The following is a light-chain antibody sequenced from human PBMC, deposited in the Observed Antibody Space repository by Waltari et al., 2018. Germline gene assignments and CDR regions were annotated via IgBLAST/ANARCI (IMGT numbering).Light chain of an antibody. V-gene: IGLV1-51*01. J-gene: IGLJ2*01. Sequence: QSVLTQPPSVPAAPGQKVTIPCPGSSSTLGTSYVSWYHQVPGAAPKLLIYDNNKRPSGIPARFSASKSGTSATLGITGLQIGDEADYYCATWDNSLSDVVFGGGTKLTVL. CDR2: DNN. CDR1: SSTLGTSY. CDR3: ATWDNSLSDVV.